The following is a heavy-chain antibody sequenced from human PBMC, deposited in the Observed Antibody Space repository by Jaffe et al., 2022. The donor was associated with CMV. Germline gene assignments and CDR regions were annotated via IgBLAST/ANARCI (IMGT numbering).Heavy chain of an antibody. V-gene: IGHV3-15*01. CDR1: GFTFTNAW. CDR3: TTESYDHVWGSYRRNYHYYIDV. CDR2: IKTKTDGGTR. D-gene: IGHD3-16*02. J-gene: IGHJ6*03. Sequence: EVQLVESGGGLVKPGGSLRLSCVASGFTFTNAWMSWVRQAPGKGLEWIGRIKTKTDGGTRDYAAPVKGRFIISRDDSKDTLYLQMNSLKTEDTGVYYCTTESYDHVWGSYRRNYHYYIDVWGKGTTVTVSS.